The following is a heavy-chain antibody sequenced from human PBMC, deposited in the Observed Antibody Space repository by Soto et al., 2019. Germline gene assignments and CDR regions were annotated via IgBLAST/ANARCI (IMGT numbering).Heavy chain of an antibody. D-gene: IGHD3-10*01. CDR3: ARVGGFGATTIDY. J-gene: IGHJ4*02. Sequence: SETPSLTCAVSGGSISSGGYSWSWIRQPPGKGLEWIGYIYYSGSTYYNPSLKSRVTISVDTSKNQFSLKLSSVTAADTAVYYCARVGGFGATTIDYWGQGTLVTVSS. CDR1: GGSISSGGYS. CDR2: IYYSGST. V-gene: IGHV4-30-2*05.